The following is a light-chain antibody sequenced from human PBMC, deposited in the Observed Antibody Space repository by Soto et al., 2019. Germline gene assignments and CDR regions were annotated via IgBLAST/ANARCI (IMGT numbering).Light chain of an antibody. CDR3: HTRGTGIHVV. J-gene: IGLJ2*01. Sequence: QLVLTQSPSASASLGASVKLTCTLSSGHSSYAIAWHQQQPEKGPRYLMKLDSDGSHTKGDAIPDRFSGSSSGAERYLTISSLQSEDEADYYCHTRGTGIHVVFGGGTKLTVL. CDR2: LDSDGSH. V-gene: IGLV4-69*01. CDR1: SGHSSYA.